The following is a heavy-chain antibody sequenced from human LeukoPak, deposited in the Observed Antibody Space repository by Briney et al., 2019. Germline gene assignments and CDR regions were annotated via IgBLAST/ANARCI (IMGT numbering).Heavy chain of an antibody. J-gene: IGHJ6*03. CDR3: AMGRRGVIILPYYYYYMDV. CDR2: VNPNSGNT. V-gene: IGHV1-8*01. D-gene: IGHD3-10*01. Sequence: ASVKVSCKASGYTFTSYDNNLVRQAPGQGLEWVGWVNPNSGNTGYEQKFPGRVTMTRTTSISTAYMQLRRLRYEDKAVYYCAMGRRGVIILPYYYYYMDVWGKGTTVTVSS. CDR1: GYTFTSYD.